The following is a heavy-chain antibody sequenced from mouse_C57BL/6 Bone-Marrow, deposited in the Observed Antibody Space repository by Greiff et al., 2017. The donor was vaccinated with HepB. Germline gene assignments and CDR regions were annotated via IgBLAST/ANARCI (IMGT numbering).Heavy chain of an antibody. CDR2: IDPENGDT. V-gene: IGHV14-4*01. CDR1: GFNIKDDY. J-gene: IGHJ2*01. D-gene: IGHD4-1*01. CDR3: TPNWVFDY. Sequence: EVKLVESGAELVRPGASVKLSCTASGFNIKDDYMHWVKQRPEQGLEWIGWIDPENGDTEYASKFQGKATITADTSSNTAYLQLSSLTSEDTAVYYCTPNWVFDYWGQGTTLTVSS.